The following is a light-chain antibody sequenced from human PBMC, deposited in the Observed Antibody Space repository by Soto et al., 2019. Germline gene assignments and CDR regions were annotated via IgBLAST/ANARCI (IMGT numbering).Light chain of an antibody. CDR2: SAS. J-gene: IGKJ1*01. CDR1: QSISTY. Sequence: DIQMTQSPSSLSASVGDRVTISCRAAQSISTYLNWYQQKPGTAPRLLIYSASSVETGVPPRFSGSGSGRDFTLTLSSLRPEDIATYFCQQSYTSPPWTFGQATKVEIK. V-gene: IGKV1-39*01. CDR3: QQSYTSPPWT.